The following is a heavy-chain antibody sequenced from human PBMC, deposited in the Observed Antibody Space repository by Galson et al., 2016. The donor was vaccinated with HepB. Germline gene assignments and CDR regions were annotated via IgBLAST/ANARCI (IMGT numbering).Heavy chain of an antibody. CDR1: GFTFSSYA. V-gene: IGHV3-30*04. D-gene: IGHD2-2*01. J-gene: IGHJ6*02. CDR2: ISYDGSNK. Sequence: SLRLSCAASGFTFSSYAMHWVRQAPGKGLEWVAVISYDGSNKYYADSVRGRFTICRDDPKNTLYLQMNSLRPEDTAVYYCARPRASNYYYYGMDVWGQGTTVAVSS. CDR3: ARPRASNYYYYGMDV.